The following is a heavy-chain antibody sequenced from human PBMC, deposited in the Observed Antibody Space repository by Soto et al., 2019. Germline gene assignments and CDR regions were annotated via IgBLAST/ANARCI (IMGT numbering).Heavy chain of an antibody. V-gene: IGHV3-15*07. CDR2: IKSKTDGGTT. Sequence: GGSLRLSCAASGFTFSNAWMNWVRQAPGKGLEWVGRIKSKTDGGTTDYAAPVKGRFTISRDDSKNTLYLQMNSLKTEDTAVYYCTARPHYYDSSGWAGYYGMDVWGQGTTVTVSS. J-gene: IGHJ6*02. CDR1: GFTFSNAW. CDR3: TARPHYYDSSGWAGYYGMDV. D-gene: IGHD3-22*01.